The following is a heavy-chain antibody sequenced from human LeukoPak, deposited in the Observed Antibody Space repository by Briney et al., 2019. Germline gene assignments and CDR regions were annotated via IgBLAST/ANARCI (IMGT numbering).Heavy chain of an antibody. J-gene: IGHJ4*02. CDR1: GGSISSSSYY. D-gene: IGHD3-22*01. Sequence: PSETLSLTCTVSGGSISSSSYYWSWIRQPPGKGLEWIGYIYYSGSTNYNPSLKSRVTISVDTSKNQFSLKLSSVTAADTAVYYCARMYDRSGYYYPFDYWGQGTLVTVSS. V-gene: IGHV4-61*01. CDR3: ARMYDRSGYYYPFDY. CDR2: IYYSGST.